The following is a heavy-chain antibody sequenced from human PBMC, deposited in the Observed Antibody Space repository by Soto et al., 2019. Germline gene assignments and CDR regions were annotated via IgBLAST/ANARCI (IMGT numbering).Heavy chain of an antibody. V-gene: IGHV3-13*01. Sequence: EVQLVESGGGLAQPGGSLRLSCSASGFTFSDYDIHWVRQATGKGLEWVSAIGKSGTTYYPGSVKGRVTISRDNGKNSVHLQMNSLRVGYTAGYYCTRARNDGSWLDVWGKGTTVTVSS. CDR1: GFTFSDYD. CDR2: IGKSGTT. J-gene: IGHJ6*04. CDR3: TRARNDGSWLDV. D-gene: IGHD2-15*01.